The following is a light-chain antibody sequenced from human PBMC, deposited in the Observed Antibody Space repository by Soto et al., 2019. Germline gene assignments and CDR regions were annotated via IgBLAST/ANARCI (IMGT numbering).Light chain of an antibody. CDR1: SSDVGGCKF. V-gene: IGLV2-8*01. CDR2: EVS. J-gene: IGLJ1*01. Sequence: QPVLTQPLSASGSPGQSVTISCTGTSSDVGGCKFVSWYQQYPGKSPKLIIYEVSKRPSGVPDRFSGSKSGNTASLTVSGLQAEDEADYYCSSCAGSNNPYVFGTGTKLTVL. CDR3: SSCAGSNNPYV.